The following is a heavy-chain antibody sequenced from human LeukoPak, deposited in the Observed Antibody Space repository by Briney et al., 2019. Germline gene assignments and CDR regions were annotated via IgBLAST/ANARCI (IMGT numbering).Heavy chain of an antibody. CDR3: SKYRLSCLPAPVFDY. Sequence: GWSLRLSCVAYVFSFSSYWMSWVGQAPGKGLEWVAKIKEDGSEQYYVDSVKGWFTISREHVQNSLFLQVNSRSVDDHAVFLRSKYRLSCLPAPVFDYWGQGTLVTVSS. V-gene: IGHV3-7*01. D-gene: IGHD2/OR15-2a*01. CDR1: VFSFSSYW. CDR2: IKEDGSEQ. J-gene: IGHJ4*02.